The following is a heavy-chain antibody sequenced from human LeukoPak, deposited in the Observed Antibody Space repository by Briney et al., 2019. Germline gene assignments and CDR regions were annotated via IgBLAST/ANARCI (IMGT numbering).Heavy chain of an antibody. V-gene: IGHV4-39*07. CDR3: ARAGSGWNKELGFFYGMDV. CDR1: GGSISSSSYY. Sequence: PSETLSLTCTVSGGSISSSSYYWGWLRQPPGKGLEWIGSIYYSGSTYYNPSLKSRVTISVDTSKNQFSLKLSSVTAADTAVYYCARAGSGWNKELGFFYGMDVWGQGTTVTVSS. J-gene: IGHJ6*02. D-gene: IGHD6-19*01. CDR2: IYYSGST.